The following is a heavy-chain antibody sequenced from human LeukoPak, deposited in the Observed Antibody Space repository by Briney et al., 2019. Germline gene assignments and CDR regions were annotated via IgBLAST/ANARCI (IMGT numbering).Heavy chain of an antibody. CDR2: INPSGGST. CDR1: GYTFTSYY. J-gene: IGHJ6*02. Sequence: ASVKVSCKASGYTFTSYYMHWVRQASGQGLEWMGIINPSGGSTSYAQKFQGRVTMTRDTSTSTVYMELSSLRSEDTAVYYCARGGSYYYDSSGYSQDRYYGMDVWGQGTTVTVSS. CDR3: ARGGSYYYDSSGYSQDRYYGMDV. V-gene: IGHV1-46*01. D-gene: IGHD3-22*01.